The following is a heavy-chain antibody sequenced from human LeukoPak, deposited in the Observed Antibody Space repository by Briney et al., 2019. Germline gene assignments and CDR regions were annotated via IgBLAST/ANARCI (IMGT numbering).Heavy chain of an antibody. CDR2: IIPIFGTT. J-gene: IGHJ4*02. V-gene: IGHV1-69*05. D-gene: IGHD6-13*01. CDR1: GGTFSSYA. CDR3: ARGYSSSPADH. Sequence: SVKVSCKASGGTFSSYAISWVRQAPGQGLEWMGRIIPIFGTTNYAQTFQGRVTITTDESTSTAYMELSSLRSEDTAVYYCARGYSSSPADHWGQGTLVTVSS.